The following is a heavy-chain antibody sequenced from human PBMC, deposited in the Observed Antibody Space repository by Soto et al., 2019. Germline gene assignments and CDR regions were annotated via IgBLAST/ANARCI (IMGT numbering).Heavy chain of an antibody. Sequence: DSVKVSCKASGYTFTSYGISWVRQAPGQGLEWMGWISAYNGNTNYAQKLQGRVTMTTDTSTSTAYMELRSLRSDDTAVYYCERVIFGVVINNWFDPWGQGILVSVSS. CDR2: ISAYNGNT. V-gene: IGHV1-18*01. J-gene: IGHJ5*02. CDR1: GYTFTSYG. CDR3: ERVIFGVVINNWFDP. D-gene: IGHD3-3*01.